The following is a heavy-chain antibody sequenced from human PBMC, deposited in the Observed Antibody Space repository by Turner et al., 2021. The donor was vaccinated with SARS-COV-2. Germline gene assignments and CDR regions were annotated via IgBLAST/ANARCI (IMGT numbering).Heavy chain of an antibody. CDR2: FDPEDGET. Sequence: QVQLVQSGAEVKKPGASVKVSCKVSGYTLTEFSMHWVRQAPGKGLGWMGAFDPEDGETIYAQKFQGRVSMTEDTSTDTANMELSSLRSEDTAVYYCATVPVVPAAIGYYYYYGMDVWGQGTTVTVSS. CDR3: ATVPVVPAAIGYYYYYGMDV. D-gene: IGHD2-2*02. J-gene: IGHJ6*02. CDR1: GYTLTEFS. V-gene: IGHV1-24*01.